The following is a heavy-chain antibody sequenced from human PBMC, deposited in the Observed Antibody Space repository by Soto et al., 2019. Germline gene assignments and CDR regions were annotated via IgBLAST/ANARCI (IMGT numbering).Heavy chain of an antibody. V-gene: IGHV4-4*07. J-gene: IGHJ5*02. CDR1: GGSITNCY. CDR2: IYTKERT. D-gene: IGHD3-16*01. Sequence: SETLSLTCTVSGGSITNCYWSWIRQPAGKGLEWIGRIYTKERTNYNLSFRNRVTMSVDTSKNQFSLKLDAVTAADTAVYYCARDDYKDSGNNWFDPWGQGTLVTVSS. CDR3: ARDDYKDSGNNWFDP.